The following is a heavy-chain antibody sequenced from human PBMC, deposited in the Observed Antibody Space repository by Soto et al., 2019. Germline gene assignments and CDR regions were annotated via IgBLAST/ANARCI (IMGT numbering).Heavy chain of an antibody. Sequence: SETLSLTCAVSGSSMSGFYWGWVRQPPGKGLEWIGSIFHSGNSYYNPSLKSRVILSVDTSKNQFSLNLTAAIAADTAVYYCAREDDGMDVWGQGAPVTVSS. CDR1: GSSMSGFY. CDR3: AREDDGMDV. V-gene: IGHV4-38-2*02. CDR2: IFHSGNS. J-gene: IGHJ6*02.